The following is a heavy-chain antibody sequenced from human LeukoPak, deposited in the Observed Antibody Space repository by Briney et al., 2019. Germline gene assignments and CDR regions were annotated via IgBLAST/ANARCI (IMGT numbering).Heavy chain of an antibody. Sequence: GVSEGLLGAACGVGYGSSWMRWVRQTQGKGLEWVANIKEDGSDKYYVDSLKGRFTISRDNAKNSLYLQMNSLRAEDTAVYYCAKDRTRQAYWGQGTLVTVSS. J-gene: IGHJ4*02. V-gene: IGHV3-7*03. CDR2: IKEDGSDK. CDR1: GVGYGSSW. D-gene: IGHD3-3*01. CDR3: AKDRTRQAY.